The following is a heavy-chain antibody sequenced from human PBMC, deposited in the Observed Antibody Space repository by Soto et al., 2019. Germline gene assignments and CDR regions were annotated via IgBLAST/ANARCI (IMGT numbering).Heavy chain of an antibody. CDR1: GGTFSSYA. CDR2: IIPIFGTA. V-gene: IGHV1-69*12. Sequence: QVQLVQSGAEVKKPGSSVKVYCKASGGTFSSYAISWVRQAPGQGLEWMGGIIPIFGTANYAQKFQGRVTVTADESTSTAYMELSSLRSEDTAVYYCARDRGYYDYVWGSYHYRSFDYWGQGTLVTVSS. J-gene: IGHJ4*02. D-gene: IGHD3-16*02. CDR3: ARDRGYYDYVWGSYHYRSFDY.